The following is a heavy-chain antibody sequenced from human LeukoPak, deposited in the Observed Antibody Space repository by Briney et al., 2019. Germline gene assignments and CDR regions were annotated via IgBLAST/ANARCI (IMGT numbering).Heavy chain of an antibody. Sequence: SETLSLTCIVSGGSISSYYWSWIRQPPGKGLEWIGYIYYSGSTNYNPSLKSRVTISVDTTKNQFSLKLSSVTAADTAVYYCARGYYYYGMDVWGQGTTVTVSS. CDR1: GGSISSYY. CDR2: IYYSGST. CDR3: ARGYYYYGMDV. V-gene: IGHV4-59*01. J-gene: IGHJ6*02.